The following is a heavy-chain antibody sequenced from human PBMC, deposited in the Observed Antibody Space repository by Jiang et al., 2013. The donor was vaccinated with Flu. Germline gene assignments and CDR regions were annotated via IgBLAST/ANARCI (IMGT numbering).Heavy chain of an antibody. CDR3: ARPIDNPPAYGGNSLAFDI. CDR1: GYSFTSYW. J-gene: IGHJ3*02. V-gene: IGHV5-51*01. D-gene: IGHD4-23*01. Sequence: SLKISCKGSGYSFTSYWIGWVRQMPGKAWSGWGSSILVTLIPDTARPSKARAPISADKSISTAYLQWSSLKASDTAMYYCARPIDNPPAYGGNSLAFDIWGQGTMVTVSS. CDR2: SILVTLIP.